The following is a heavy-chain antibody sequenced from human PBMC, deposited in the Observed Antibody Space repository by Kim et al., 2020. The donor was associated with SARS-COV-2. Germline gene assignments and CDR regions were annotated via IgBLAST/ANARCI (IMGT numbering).Heavy chain of an antibody. V-gene: IGHV3-43*01. CDR3: AKGARGSGSSRFDY. Sequence: ADSVKGRFTISRDNSKNSLYLQMNSLRTEDTALYYCAKGARGSGSSRFDYWGQGTLVTVSS. D-gene: IGHD3-10*01. J-gene: IGHJ4*02.